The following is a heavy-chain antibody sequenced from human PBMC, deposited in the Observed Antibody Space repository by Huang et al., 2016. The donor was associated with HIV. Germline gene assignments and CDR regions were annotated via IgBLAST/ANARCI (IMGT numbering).Heavy chain of an antibody. CDR3: AHIGRLGNYYMDV. V-gene: IGHV2-5*02. CDR2: IYWDDDK. D-gene: IGHD7-27*01. Sequence: QITLKESGPTVIKPTQTLTLTCSFSGFSLNHKGVGVGWIRQPPGKALGWLVLIYWDDDKSFTPSLKNRITSTKDTSKNQVVFTMTNLDPMDTGTYYCAHIGRLGNYYMDVWGNGTTVTVSS. CDR1: GFSLNHKGVG. J-gene: IGHJ6*03.